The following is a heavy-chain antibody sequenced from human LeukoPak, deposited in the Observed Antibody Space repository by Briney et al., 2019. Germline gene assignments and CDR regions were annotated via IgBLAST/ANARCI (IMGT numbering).Heavy chain of an antibody. D-gene: IGHD3-22*01. V-gene: IGHV4-39*02. CDR1: GVSISSKNYS. CDR2: ISYDGSS. Sequence: SETLSLTCTVSGVSISSKNYSWGWIRQPPGKGLEWVATISYDGSSYYNPSLKSRVTISIETSKNHFSLRLSSVTASDAAVYYCAREGSGSGYYYLHYWGQGTLVTVSS. CDR3: AREGSGSGYYYLHY. J-gene: IGHJ4*02.